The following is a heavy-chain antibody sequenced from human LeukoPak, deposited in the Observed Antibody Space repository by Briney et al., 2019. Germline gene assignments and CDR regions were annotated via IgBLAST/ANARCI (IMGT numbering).Heavy chain of an antibody. CDR2: ISSSGSTM. J-gene: IGHJ4*02. V-gene: IGHV3-11*04. Sequence: PGGSLRLSCAASGFIFSDYYMSWIRQAPGKGLEWVSYISSSGSTMYYTDSVKGRFTISRDNAKDSLYLQMNSLRVEDTAIYFCARDKPFGGLGSHFDYWGQGILVTVSS. CDR1: GFIFSDYY. CDR3: ARDKPFGGLGSHFDY. D-gene: IGHD3-10*01.